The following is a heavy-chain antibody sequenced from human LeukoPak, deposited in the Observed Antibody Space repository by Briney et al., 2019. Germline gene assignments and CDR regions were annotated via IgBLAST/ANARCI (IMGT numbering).Heavy chain of an antibody. CDR3: ACPYRSRFDY. CDR1: GFTFSNYG. V-gene: IGHV3-30*03. D-gene: IGHD6-13*01. CDR2: ISYDGTNK. J-gene: IGHJ4*02. Sequence: GGSLRLSCAASGFTFSNYGMHWVRQAPGKGLEWVAVISYDGTNKYYADSVKGRFTISWDNAKKSLYLEMNTLRAEDTAIYYCACPYRSRFDYWGQGTLVTVSS.